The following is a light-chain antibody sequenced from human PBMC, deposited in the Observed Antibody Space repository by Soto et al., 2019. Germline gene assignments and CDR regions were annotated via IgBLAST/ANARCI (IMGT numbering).Light chain of an antibody. V-gene: IGKV3-20*01. CDR2: GAS. CDR3: QQYGGSTRT. Sequence: IVLTPSPSSLPLSLWYRXIMYFRASQSVSSYLAWYQQKPGQAPRLIIHGASSRATGVPDRITGSGSGTDFTLSISRLEPEDFAVYYCQQYGGSTRTFGQGTKVDI. CDR1: QSVSSY. J-gene: IGKJ1*01.